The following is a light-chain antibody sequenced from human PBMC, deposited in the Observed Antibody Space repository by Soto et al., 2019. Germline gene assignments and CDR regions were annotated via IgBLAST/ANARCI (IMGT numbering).Light chain of an antibody. CDR3: QQYGSSPRT. V-gene: IGKV3-20*01. CDR2: GAS. Sequence: EIGLTQSPCTLSLSPGERATLSCRASQSVSSSYLAWYQQKPGQAPRLLIYGASSRATGIPDRFSGSGSGTDFTLTISRLEPEDFAVYYCQQYGSSPRTFGQGTKVAIK. CDR1: QSVSSSY. J-gene: IGKJ1*01.